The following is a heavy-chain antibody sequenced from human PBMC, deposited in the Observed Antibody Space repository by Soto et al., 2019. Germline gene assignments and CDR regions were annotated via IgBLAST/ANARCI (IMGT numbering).Heavy chain of an antibody. CDR3: AKSPGVYYYDSSGYYHYDY. CDR1: GFTFSSYA. V-gene: IGHV3-23*01. J-gene: IGHJ4*02. D-gene: IGHD3-22*01. Sequence: EVQLLESGGGLAQPGGSLRLSCAASGFTFSSYAMSWVRQAPGKGLEWVSAISGSGVSTYYSDSVKGRFTISRDNSKNTLYLQMNSMRAEDTAVYYCAKSPGVYYYDSSGYYHYDYWGQGTLVTVAS. CDR2: ISGSGVST.